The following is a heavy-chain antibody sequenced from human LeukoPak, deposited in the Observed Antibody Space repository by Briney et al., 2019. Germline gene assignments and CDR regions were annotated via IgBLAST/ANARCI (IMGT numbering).Heavy chain of an antibody. D-gene: IGHD3-22*01. Sequence: PGGSLRLSCAGSRFRFSNYRVNGVRQAPGKGVEWGSYISSSGVSINHADSEKGRFTISKDNAKNSLYLQMNSLRVEDTAVYYCVRDVSDYDGSVIGCWGQGTLVTVSS. CDR1: RFRFSNYR. V-gene: IGHV3-48*01. J-gene: IGHJ4*02. CDR3: VRDVSDYDGSVIGC. CDR2: ISSSGVSI.